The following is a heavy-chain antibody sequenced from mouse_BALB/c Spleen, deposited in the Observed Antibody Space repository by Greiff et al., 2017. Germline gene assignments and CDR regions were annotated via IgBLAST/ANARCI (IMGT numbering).Heavy chain of an antibody. J-gene: IGHJ2*01. Sequence: QVQLKQPGAELVKPGASVKLSCKASGYTFTSYYIHWVKQRPGQGLEWIGWIYPGNVNTKYNEKFKGKATLTADKSSSTAYMQLSSLTSEDSAVYFCARLGITGGYFDYWGQGTTLTVSS. D-gene: IGHD2-4*01. CDR3: ARLGITGGYFDY. CDR1: GYTFTSYY. CDR2: IYPGNVNT. V-gene: IGHV1S56*01.